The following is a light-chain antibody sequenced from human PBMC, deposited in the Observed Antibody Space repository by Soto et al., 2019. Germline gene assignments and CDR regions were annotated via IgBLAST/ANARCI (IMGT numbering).Light chain of an antibody. V-gene: IGLV1-40*01. CDR2: GNS. CDR1: SSNIGAHYD. Sequence: QSALTQPPSVSGAPGQRVTISCTGSSSNIGAHYDVHWYQQLPGTAPKLLIYGNSNRPSGVPDRFSGSKSGTADSLAITGVQAEEEAKYYCQAYDNSLSVYVFGT. CDR3: QAYDNSLSVYV. J-gene: IGLJ1*01.